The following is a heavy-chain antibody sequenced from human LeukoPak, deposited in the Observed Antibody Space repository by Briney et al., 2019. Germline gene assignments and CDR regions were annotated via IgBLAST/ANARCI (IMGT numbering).Heavy chain of an antibody. Sequence: ASVKVSCTASGGTFSSYAISWVRQAPGQGLEWMGGIIPIFGTANYAQKFQGRVTITADESTSTAYMELSSLRSEDAAVYYCARIGLYDSSGYYLGPNYYYYGMDVWGQGTTVTVSS. J-gene: IGHJ6*02. D-gene: IGHD3-22*01. V-gene: IGHV1-69*13. CDR1: GGTFSSYA. CDR2: IIPIFGTA. CDR3: ARIGLYDSSGYYLGPNYYYYGMDV.